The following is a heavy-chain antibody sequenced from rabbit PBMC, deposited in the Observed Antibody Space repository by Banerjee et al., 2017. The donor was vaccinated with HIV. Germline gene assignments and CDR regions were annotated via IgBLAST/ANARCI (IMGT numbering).Heavy chain of an antibody. V-gene: IGHV1S40*01. CDR2: VDTGDGTT. J-gene: IGHJ4*01. CDR3: ARDLGGSSDL. Sequence: VESGGGLVKPGASLTLTCKASGFSFSSGLPMCWVRQAPGKGLEWIASVDTGDGTTYYASWVNGRFTVSLDNAQNTVFLQMTSLTPADTATYFCARDLGGSSDLWGPGTLVTVS. CDR1: GFSFSSGLP. D-gene: IGHD8-1*01.